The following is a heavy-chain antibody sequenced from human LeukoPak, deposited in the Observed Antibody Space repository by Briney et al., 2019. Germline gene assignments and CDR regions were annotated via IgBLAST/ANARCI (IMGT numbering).Heavy chain of an antibody. J-gene: IGHJ4*02. Sequence: PSATLSLTCAVYGGSFSGYYWSWIRQPPGKGLEWIGEINHSGSTNYNPSLKSRVTISVDTSKNQFSLKLSSVTAADTAVYYCARAKRTRLGGGIVQAPFDYWGQGTLVTVSS. D-gene: IGHD3-16*02. V-gene: IGHV4-34*01. CDR3: ARAKRTRLGGGIVQAPFDY. CDR1: GGSFSGYY. CDR2: INHSGST.